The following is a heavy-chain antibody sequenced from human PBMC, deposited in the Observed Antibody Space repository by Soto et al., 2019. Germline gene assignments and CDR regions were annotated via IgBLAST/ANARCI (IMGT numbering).Heavy chain of an antibody. V-gene: IGHV3-30*18. CDR1: GFTFGNYG. Sequence: QVQLVESGGGVVQPGTSLRLSSAASGFTFGNYGMHWVCHPPGKGLVWISSMLYDGSDKYYADSVKGRFTISRDGSKNTLYLQMKSQKPEATAVYDCAKRGEVSHNTGCNYYYGRDVWGQGTTITVSS. CDR2: MLYDGSDK. D-gene: IGHD3-16*01. J-gene: IGHJ6*02. CDR3: AKRGEVSHNTGCNYYYGRDV.